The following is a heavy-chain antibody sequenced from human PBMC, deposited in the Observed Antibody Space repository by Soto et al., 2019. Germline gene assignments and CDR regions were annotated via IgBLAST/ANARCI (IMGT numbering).Heavy chain of an antibody. J-gene: IGHJ5*02. CDR2: IYYSGST. V-gene: IGHV4-39*01. D-gene: IGHD6-13*01. Sequence: ETLSLTCTVSGGSISSSSYYWGWIRQPPGKGLEWIGSIYYSGSTYYNPSLKSRVTISVDTSKNQFSLKLSSVTAADTAVYYCARHERREQQPKGGWFDPWGQGTLVTVSS. CDR3: ARHERREQQPKGGWFDP. CDR1: GGSISSSSYY.